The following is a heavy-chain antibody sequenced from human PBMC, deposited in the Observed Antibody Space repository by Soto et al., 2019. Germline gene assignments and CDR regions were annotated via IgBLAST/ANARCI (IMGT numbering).Heavy chain of an antibody. CDR1: RYTFTSYG. V-gene: IGHV1-18*01. D-gene: IGHD1-26*01. CDR3: ARGSGSYSGYYYYGMDV. J-gene: IGHJ6*02. CDR2: ISAYNGNT. Sequence: ASVQVSCNASRYTFTSYGISWVRQAPGQELEWMGWISAYNGNTNYAQKLQGRVTMTTDTSTSTAYMELRSLRSDDTAVYYCARGSGSYSGYYYYGMDVWGQGTTVTVSS.